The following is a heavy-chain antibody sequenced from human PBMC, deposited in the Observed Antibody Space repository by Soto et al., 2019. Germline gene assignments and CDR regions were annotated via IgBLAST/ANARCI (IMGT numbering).Heavy chain of an antibody. CDR1: GFTFSAYS. J-gene: IGHJ4*02. CDR2: IGSRTSYI. CDR3: ARDPHYSSGQKRFDY. D-gene: IGHD6-19*01. V-gene: IGHV3-21*06. Sequence: EVQLVESGGGLVKPGGSLRLSCAASGFTFSAYSMSWVRQAPGKGLEWVSSIGSRTSYIYYADSVHGRFTISRDNAKSSLDLQMYSLRADDTAVYYCARDPHYSSGQKRFDYWGLGTRVTVSS.